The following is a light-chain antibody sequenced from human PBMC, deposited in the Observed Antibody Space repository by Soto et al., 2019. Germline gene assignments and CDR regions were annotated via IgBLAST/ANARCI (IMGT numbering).Light chain of an antibody. J-gene: IGLJ2*01. V-gene: IGLV2-14*03. CDR1: SSDVGGYNY. Sequence: QSVLTQPASVSGSPGQSITISCTGTSSDVGGYNYVSCYQHHPGKAHKLMIYDDSNRPSGVSHRFSGSKSGNTASLTSSGLQAEDEADYYCNSYTDSSTVVFGGGTKVTVL. CDR3: NSYTDSSTVV. CDR2: DDS.